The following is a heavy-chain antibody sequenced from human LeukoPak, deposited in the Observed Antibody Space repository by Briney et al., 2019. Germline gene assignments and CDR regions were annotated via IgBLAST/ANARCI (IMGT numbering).Heavy chain of an antibody. CDR3: TMRGNTWYDC. D-gene: IGHD6-13*01. Sequence: PGGSLRLSCAASGFTFSTSWMHWVRLAPGKGLVWVSRISGDGGSTTYAESVKGRFTISRDNAKSTVYLQMNSLRVEDTAVYYCTMRGNTWYDCWGQGTLVTVSS. CDR2: ISGDGGST. V-gene: IGHV3-74*01. CDR1: GFTFSTSW. J-gene: IGHJ4*02.